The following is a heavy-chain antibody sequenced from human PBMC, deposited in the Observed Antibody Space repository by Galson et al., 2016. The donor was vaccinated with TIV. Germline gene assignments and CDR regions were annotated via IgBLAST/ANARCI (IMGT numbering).Heavy chain of an antibody. CDR3: AKIDSSGYNYGGRFVY. CDR2: ISGGGGST. Sequence: SLRLSCAASGFTFSSHAITWVRQAPGKGLEWISAISGGGGSTYHTVSVKGRFTISRETSKNTVCLQMNRLRVEETAVYYCAKIDSSGYNYGGRFVYWGQGTLVTVSS. V-gene: IGHV3-23*01. CDR1: GFTFSSHA. J-gene: IGHJ4*02. D-gene: IGHD3-22*01.